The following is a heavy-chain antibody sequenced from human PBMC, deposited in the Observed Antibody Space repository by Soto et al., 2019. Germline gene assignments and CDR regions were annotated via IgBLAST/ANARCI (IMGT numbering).Heavy chain of an antibody. D-gene: IGHD3-3*01. CDR2: ISAYSGKT. Sequence: QVQVVQSGAEVKKPGASVKVSCKTSGYTLTSYGISWVRQAPGQGLEWMGWISAYSGKTNYAQKFQGRLTMTTDTSTSTAYMELRSLRSDDTALYYCARDNSGDFWSGYSHYYFDYWGQETLVTVSS. J-gene: IGHJ4*02. CDR1: GYTLTSYG. V-gene: IGHV1-18*01. CDR3: ARDNSGDFWSGYSHYYFDY.